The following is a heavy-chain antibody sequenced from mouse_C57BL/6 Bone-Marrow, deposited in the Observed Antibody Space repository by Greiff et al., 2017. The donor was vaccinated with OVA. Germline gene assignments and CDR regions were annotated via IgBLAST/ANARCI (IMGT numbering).Heavy chain of an antibody. Sequence: QVQLQQPGAELVKPGASVKMSCKASGYTFTSYWITWVKQSPGQGLEWIGDIYPGSGSTTYNAKFKSKATLTVEQSSSTADMQLSSLTSEDSAFDYCARGEDRDGYRAWFAYWGQGTLVTVSA. CDR2: IYPGSGST. J-gene: IGHJ3*01. V-gene: IGHV1-55*01. CDR3: ARGEDRDGYRAWFAY. D-gene: IGHD2-3*01. CDR1: GYTFTSYW.